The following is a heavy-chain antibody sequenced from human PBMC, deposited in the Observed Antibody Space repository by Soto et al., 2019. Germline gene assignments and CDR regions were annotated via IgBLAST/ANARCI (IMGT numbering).Heavy chain of an antibody. V-gene: IGHV4-59*08. J-gene: IGHJ4*02. Sequence: LSLTCTFSGGSTSSFYLSWIRQPPGKGLEWIGYIYYSGSTNYNPSLKSRVTISVDTSKNQFSLKLSSVTAADTAVYYCARRYGGGLDYWGQGTLVTVSS. CDR3: ARRYGGGLDY. D-gene: IGHD1-26*01. CDR1: GGSTSSFY. CDR2: IYYSGST.